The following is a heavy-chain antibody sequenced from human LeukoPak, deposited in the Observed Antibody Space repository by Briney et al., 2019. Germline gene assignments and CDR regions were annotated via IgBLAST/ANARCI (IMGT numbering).Heavy chain of an antibody. Sequence: ASVKVSCKASGYTFTSYGISWVRQAPGQGLEWMGWISAYNGNTNYAQKLHGRVTMTTDTSTSTAYMELRSLRSDDTAVYYCARDYPPYYDILTGYYYYYYGMDVWGQGTTVTVSS. CDR3: ARDYPPYYDILTGYYYYYYGMDV. V-gene: IGHV1-18*01. CDR2: ISAYNGNT. J-gene: IGHJ6*02. D-gene: IGHD3-9*01. CDR1: GYTFTSYG.